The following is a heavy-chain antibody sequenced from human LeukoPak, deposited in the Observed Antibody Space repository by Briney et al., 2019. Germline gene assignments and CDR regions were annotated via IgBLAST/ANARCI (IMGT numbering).Heavy chain of an antibody. Sequence: SETLSLTCTVSGGSISDSYWGWIRHPPGKGLEWIGYIYYSGSTKYNPSLMSRVTISIDTSKNQFSLKLSSVSTADSAVYYCARRIQENRMTTANNWFDPWGQGTLVTVSS. CDR1: GGSISDSY. V-gene: IGHV4-59*08. D-gene: IGHD4-17*01. J-gene: IGHJ5*02. CDR2: IYYSGST. CDR3: ARRIQENRMTTANNWFDP.